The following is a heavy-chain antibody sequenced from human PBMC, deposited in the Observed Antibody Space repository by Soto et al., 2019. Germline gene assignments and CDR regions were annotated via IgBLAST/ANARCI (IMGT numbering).Heavy chain of an antibody. CDR3: ARGVWFGEYYYYYYMDV. CDR1: GFTFSSYD. Sequence: GGSLRLSCAAFGFTFSSYDMHWVRQATGKGLEWVSAIGTAGDTYYPGSVKGRFTISRENAKNSLYLQMNSLRAGDTAVYYCARGVWFGEYYYYYYMDVWGKGTTVTVSS. CDR2: IGTAGDT. D-gene: IGHD3-10*01. J-gene: IGHJ6*03. V-gene: IGHV3-13*01.